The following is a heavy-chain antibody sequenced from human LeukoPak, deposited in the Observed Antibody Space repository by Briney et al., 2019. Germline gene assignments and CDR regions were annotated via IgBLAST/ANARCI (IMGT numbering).Heavy chain of an antibody. Sequence: PGGSLRLSCAVSGFSANNYWMSWVRQGPGKGLEWVASIKQDGSEKYYVDSVKGRFTISRDNAKNSLYLQMNSLGVEDTAVYYCARDPGDSDGWYHFDCWGQGTLVTVSS. CDR3: ARDPGDSDGWYHFDC. CDR1: GFSANNYW. V-gene: IGHV3-7*01. J-gene: IGHJ4*02. D-gene: IGHD6-19*01. CDR2: IKQDGSEK.